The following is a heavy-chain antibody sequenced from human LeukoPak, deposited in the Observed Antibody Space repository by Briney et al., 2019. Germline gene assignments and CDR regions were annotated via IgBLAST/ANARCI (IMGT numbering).Heavy chain of an antibody. Sequence: PSETLSLTCTVSGGSISIYYWSWIRQPAGKGLEWIGRIYTSGSTNYNPSLKSRVTMSLDTSKSQFSLKLSSVTAADTAVYYCAREQRDTAMSRGLDYWGQGTLVTVSS. CDR3: AREQRDTAMSRGLDY. CDR1: GGSISIYY. V-gene: IGHV4-4*07. CDR2: IYTSGST. D-gene: IGHD5-18*01. J-gene: IGHJ4*02.